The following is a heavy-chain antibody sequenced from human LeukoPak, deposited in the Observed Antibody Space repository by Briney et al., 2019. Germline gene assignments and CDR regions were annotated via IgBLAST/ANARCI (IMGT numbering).Heavy chain of an antibody. Sequence: SVKVSCKASGGTFSSYAISWVRQAPGQGLEWMGGIIPIFGTANYAQKFQGRVTITADESTSTAYMELSSLRSVDTAVYYCARDTDSRPNWFDPWGQGTLVTVSS. CDR3: ARDTDSRPNWFDP. V-gene: IGHV1-69*01. D-gene: IGHD6-13*01. CDR1: GGTFSSYA. CDR2: IIPIFGTA. J-gene: IGHJ5*02.